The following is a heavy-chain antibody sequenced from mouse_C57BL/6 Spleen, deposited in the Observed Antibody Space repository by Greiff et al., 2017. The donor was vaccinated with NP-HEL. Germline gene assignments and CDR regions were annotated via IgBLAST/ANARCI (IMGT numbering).Heavy chain of an antibody. CDR3: ARRRDWEDFDY. J-gene: IGHJ2*01. Sequence: QVHVKQPGAELVRPGSSVKLSCKASGYTFTSYWMHWVKQRPIQGLEWIGNIDPSDSETHYNQKFKDKATLTVDKSSSTAYMQLSSLASEDSAVYYCARRRDWEDFDYWGQGTTLTVSS. D-gene: IGHD4-1*01. CDR1: GYTFTSYW. V-gene: IGHV1-52*01. CDR2: IDPSDSET.